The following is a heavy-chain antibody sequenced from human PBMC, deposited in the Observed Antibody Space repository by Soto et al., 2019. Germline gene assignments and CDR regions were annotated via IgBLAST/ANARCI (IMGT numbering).Heavy chain of an antibody. CDR1: GFTFSSYG. J-gene: IGHJ4*02. Sequence: GGSLRLSCAASGFTFSSYGMHWVRQAPGKGLEWVAVIWYDGSNKYYADSVKGRFTISRDNSKNTLYLQMNSLRAEDTAVYYCARDLDSSGPYYFDYWGQGTLVTVSS. D-gene: IGHD3-22*01. CDR2: IWYDGSNK. CDR3: ARDLDSSGPYYFDY. V-gene: IGHV3-33*01.